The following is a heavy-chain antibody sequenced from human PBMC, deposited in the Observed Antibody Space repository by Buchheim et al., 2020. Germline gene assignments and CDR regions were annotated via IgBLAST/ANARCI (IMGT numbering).Heavy chain of an antibody. CDR1: GFTFRSYS. J-gene: IGHJ4*02. Sequence: EVQLVESGGGLVKPGGSLRLSCAASGFTFRSYSMNWVRQAPGKGLEWVSSIGSRSRYRYYADSVKGRFTISRDNAENSLYVQMNSLRAEDTAVYYCARANENYSGFDYWGQGTL. V-gene: IGHV3-21*01. CDR2: IGSRSRYR. D-gene: IGHD1-7*01. CDR3: ARANENYSGFDY.